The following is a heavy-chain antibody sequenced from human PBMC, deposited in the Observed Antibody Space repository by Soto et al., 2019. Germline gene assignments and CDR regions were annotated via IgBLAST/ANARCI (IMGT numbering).Heavy chain of an antibody. V-gene: IGHV3-11*01. CDR1: GFTFSDYY. D-gene: IGHD6-6*01. CDR2: ISSSGSTI. CDR3: AREEGSSSGYYYYGMDV. Sequence: GGSLRLSCAASGFTFSDYYMSRIRQAPGKGLEWVSYISSSGSTIYYADSVKGRFTIPRDNAKNSLYLQMNSLRAEDTAVYYCAREEGSSSGYYYYGMDVWGQGTTVTVSS. J-gene: IGHJ6*02.